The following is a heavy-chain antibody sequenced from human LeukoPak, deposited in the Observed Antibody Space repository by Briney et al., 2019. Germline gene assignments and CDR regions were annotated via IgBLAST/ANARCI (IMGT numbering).Heavy chain of an antibody. CDR1: EYIFSNYY. CDR3: ARVGGVRSTVTTRYYYYYMDV. J-gene: IGHJ6*03. Sequence: ASVKVSCKASEYIFSNYYIHWVRQAPGQGLEWMGWINPNTFATNYAQKFQGRITMTRDTSISTAYMILSRLRSDDTAVYYCARVGGVRSTVTTRYYYYYMDVWGTGTTVTISS. V-gene: IGHV1-2*02. D-gene: IGHD4-17*01. CDR2: INPNTFAT.